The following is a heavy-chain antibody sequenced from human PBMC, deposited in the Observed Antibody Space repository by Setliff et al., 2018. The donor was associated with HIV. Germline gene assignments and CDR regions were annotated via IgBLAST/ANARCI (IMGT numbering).Heavy chain of an antibody. D-gene: IGHD3-10*01. Sequence: GASVKVSCKASGYTFTSYYMHWVRQAPGQGLEWMGIINPSSGSTTYAQKFQGRVTMTRDTSTSTVYMELSSLRSEDTAVYYCARDLYYYGSGSPNYYYYYGMDVWGQGTTVTVSS. CDR3: ARDLYYYGSGSPNYYYYYGMDV. CDR1: GYTFTSYY. CDR2: INPSSGST. V-gene: IGHV1-46*01. J-gene: IGHJ6*02.